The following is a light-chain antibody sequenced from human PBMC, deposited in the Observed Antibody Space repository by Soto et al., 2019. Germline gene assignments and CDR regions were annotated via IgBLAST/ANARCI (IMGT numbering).Light chain of an antibody. V-gene: IGKV1-5*01. CDR1: QSISSW. CDR2: DAS. CDR3: QQDNRYTWT. J-gene: IGKJ1*01. Sequence: DIQMTQSPYTLSASVGDRVTITCRASQSISSWLAWYQQKPGKAPKLLIYDASSLESGVPARLSGSGSGTEFTVTITSLQPDDFATYYCQQDNRYTWTFGQGTKV.